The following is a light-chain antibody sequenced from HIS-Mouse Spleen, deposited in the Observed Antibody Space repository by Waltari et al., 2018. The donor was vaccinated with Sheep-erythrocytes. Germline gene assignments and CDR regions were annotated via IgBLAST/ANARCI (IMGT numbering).Light chain of an antibody. CDR1: SSDVGGYNH. Sequence: QSALTQPRSVSGSPGQSVTISCTGTSSDVGGYNHVSWYQQHPGKAPKLMIYDVSKRPSGVPDRFSGSKSGNTASLTISGLQAEDEADYYCCSYAGSSTLTFGGGTKLTVL. V-gene: IGLV2-11*01. J-gene: IGLJ2*01. CDR2: DVS. CDR3: CSYAGSSTLT.